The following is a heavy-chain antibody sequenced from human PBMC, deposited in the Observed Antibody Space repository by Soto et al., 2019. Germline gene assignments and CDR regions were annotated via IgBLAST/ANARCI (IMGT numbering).Heavy chain of an antibody. V-gene: IGHV4-59*12. CDR2: IYHSGST. D-gene: IGHD2-21*02. CDR1: GGSISNFY. CDR3: ARGRGYGGNSTNWFDP. Sequence: TSETLSLTCTVSGGSISNFYWSWIRQPPGKGLEWIGYIYHSGSTYYNPSLKSRVTISVDRSKNQFSLKLSSVTAADTAVYYCARGRGYGGNSTNWFDPWGQGTLVTVSS. J-gene: IGHJ5*02.